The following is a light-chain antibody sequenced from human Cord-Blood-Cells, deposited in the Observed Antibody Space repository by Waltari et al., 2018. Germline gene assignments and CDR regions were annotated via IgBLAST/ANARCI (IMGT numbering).Light chain of an antibody. V-gene: IGLV3-25*03. CDR2: KDS. CDR3: QSADSSGTWV. Sequence: SYELTQPPSMAVSPGQPARSTCSGEPLPKHYAYGYQQQPGQAPVLVIYKDSERPSGTPERFSGSSSGTTVTLTISGVQAEDEADYYCQSADSSGTWVFGGGTKLTVL. J-gene: IGLJ3*02. CDR1: PLPKHY.